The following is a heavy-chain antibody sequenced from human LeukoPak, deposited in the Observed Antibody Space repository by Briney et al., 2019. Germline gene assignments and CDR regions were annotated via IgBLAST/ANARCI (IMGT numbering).Heavy chain of an antibody. V-gene: IGHV3-21*01. J-gene: IGHJ4*02. CDR2: ISSSSSYI. CDR3: AKMRYSNWKEDFDY. D-gene: IGHD4-11*01. CDR1: GFTFSSYS. Sequence: PGGSLRPSCAASGFTFSSYSMNWVRQAPGKGLEWVSSISSSSSYIYYADSVKGRFTISRDNSKNTLYLQMNSLRAEDTAVYYCAKMRYSNWKEDFDYWGQGTLVTVSS.